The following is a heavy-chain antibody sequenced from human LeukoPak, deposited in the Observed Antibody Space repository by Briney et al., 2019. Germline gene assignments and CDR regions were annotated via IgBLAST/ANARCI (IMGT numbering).Heavy chain of an antibody. CDR1: GFTFSSYW. V-gene: IGHV3-23*01. CDR2: ISGSGGST. CDR3: AKDRRYSSGWYFMDV. D-gene: IGHD6-19*01. Sequence: GGSLRLSCAASGFTFSSYWMSWVRQAPGKGLEWVSAISGSGGSTYYADSVKGRFTISRDNSKNTLYLQMNSLRAEDTAVYYCAKDRRYSSGWYFMDVWGKGTTVTVSS. J-gene: IGHJ6*03.